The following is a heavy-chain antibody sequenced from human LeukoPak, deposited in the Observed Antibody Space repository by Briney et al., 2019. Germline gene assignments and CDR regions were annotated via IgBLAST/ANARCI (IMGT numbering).Heavy chain of an antibody. CDR1: GGSISSGGYY. J-gene: IGHJ2*01. V-gene: IGHV4-30-2*01. CDR2: IYHSGST. D-gene: IGHD6-6*01. Sequence: SETLSLTCTVSGGSISSGGYYWSWIRQPPGKGLEWIGYIYHSGSTYYNPSLKSRVTISVDTSKNQFSLKLSSVTAADTAVYYCAREGSSSHRRYWYFDLWGRGTLVTVSS. CDR3: AREGSSSHRRYWYFDL.